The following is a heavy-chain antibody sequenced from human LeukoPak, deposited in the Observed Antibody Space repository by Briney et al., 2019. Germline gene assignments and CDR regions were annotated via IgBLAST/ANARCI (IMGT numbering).Heavy chain of an antibody. J-gene: IGHJ4*02. CDR2: VADDGKDK. CDR1: GFTFSTYP. D-gene: IGHD6-19*01. Sequence: GNSLRLSCAASGFTFSTYPMHWVRQAPGKGLEWVAVVADDGKDKHYVESVKGRFTISRDNSKNTLYLQMNSLRVKDTAVYYCARDRHIAGAGYYFDYWGQGTLVTVSS. V-gene: IGHV3-30*04. CDR3: ARDRHIAGAGYYFDY.